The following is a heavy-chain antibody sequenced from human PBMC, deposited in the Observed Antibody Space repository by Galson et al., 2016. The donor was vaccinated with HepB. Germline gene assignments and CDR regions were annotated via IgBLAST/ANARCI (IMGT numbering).Heavy chain of an antibody. J-gene: IGHJ5*02. Sequence: SVKVSCKASGYTFSSYGISWVRQAPGQGLEWMGWISAHDGDTNYARNLQGRLTMTTDPSTSTAYMELRSLTSDDTAVYFCVRDLEHRGSSWEDCFDPWGQGTLVTVSS. V-gene: IGHV1-18*01. CDR1: GYTFSSYG. CDR2: ISAHDGDT. CDR3: VRDLEHRGSSWEDCFDP. D-gene: IGHD1/OR15-1a*01.